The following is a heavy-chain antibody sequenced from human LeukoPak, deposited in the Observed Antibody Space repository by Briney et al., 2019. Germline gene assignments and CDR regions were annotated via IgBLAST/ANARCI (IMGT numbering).Heavy chain of an antibody. J-gene: IGHJ3*02. CDR3: ARARIVGAAYDAFDI. Sequence: GGSLRLSCAASGFTFSGYWMHWVRQAPGKGLEWVANIKQDGSVKYYVDSVKGRFTISRDNAKNSLFLQMNSLRAEDTAVYYCARARIVGAAYDAFDIWGQGTMVTVSS. CDR1: GFTFSGYW. CDR2: IKQDGSVK. V-gene: IGHV3-7*03. D-gene: IGHD1-26*01.